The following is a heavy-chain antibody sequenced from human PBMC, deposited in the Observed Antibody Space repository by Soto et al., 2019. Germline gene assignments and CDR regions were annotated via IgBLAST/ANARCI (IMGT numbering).Heavy chain of an antibody. CDR3: ARADFDWLRNYYYGMDV. J-gene: IGHJ6*02. V-gene: IGHV4-30-4*01. CDR1: GGSISSGDYY. CDR2: IYYSGST. D-gene: IGHD3-9*01. Sequence: PSETLSLTCTVSGGSISSGDYYWSWIRQPPGKGLEWIGYIYYSGSTYYNPSLKSRVTRSVDTSKNQFSLKLSSVTAADTAVYYCARADFDWLRNYYYGMDVWGQGTTVTVSS.